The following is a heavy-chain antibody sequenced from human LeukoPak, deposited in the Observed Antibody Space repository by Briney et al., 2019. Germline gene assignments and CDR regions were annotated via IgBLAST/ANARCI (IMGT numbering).Heavy chain of an antibody. CDR2: ISAYNGNT. V-gene: IGHV1-18*01. Sequence: ASVKVSCKASGYTFTSYGISWVRQAPGQGLEWMGWISAYNGNTNYAQRPQGRVTMTTDTSTSTAYMELRSLRSDDTAVYYCARGLLTGDTYYYGMDVWGQGTTVTVSS. J-gene: IGHJ6*02. D-gene: IGHD7-27*01. CDR1: GYTFTSYG. CDR3: ARGLLTGDTYYYGMDV.